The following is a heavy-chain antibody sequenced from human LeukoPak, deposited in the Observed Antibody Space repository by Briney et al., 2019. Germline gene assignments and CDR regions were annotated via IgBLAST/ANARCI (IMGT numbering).Heavy chain of an antibody. V-gene: IGHV1-2*02. D-gene: IGHD5-18*01. CDR3: ARNRGYSYGYDFDY. CDR2: INPNSGGT. Sequence: GASVKVSCKASGYTFTGYYMHWVRRAPGQGLEWMGWINPNSGGTNYAQKFQGRVTMTRDTSISTAYMELSRLRSDDTAVYYCARNRGYSYGYDFDYWGRGTLVTVSS. CDR1: GYTFTGYY. J-gene: IGHJ4*02.